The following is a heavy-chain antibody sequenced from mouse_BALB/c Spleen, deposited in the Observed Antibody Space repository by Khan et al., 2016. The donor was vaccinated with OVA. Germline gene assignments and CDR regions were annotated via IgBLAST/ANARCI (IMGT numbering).Heavy chain of an antibody. J-gene: IGHJ3*01. D-gene: IGHD2-4*01. Sequence: VQLKQSGPGLVQPSQSLSITCTVSGFSFTSYGVHWVRQSPGKGLEWLGVIWSGGSTDYNAAFISRLSISNDNSKSQVFFKLNNLQANDTAIYYCARNYDYDEGLSYWGQGTLVTVSA. CDR3: ARNYDYDEGLSY. CDR1: GFSFTSYG. V-gene: IGHV2-2*02. CDR2: IWSGGST.